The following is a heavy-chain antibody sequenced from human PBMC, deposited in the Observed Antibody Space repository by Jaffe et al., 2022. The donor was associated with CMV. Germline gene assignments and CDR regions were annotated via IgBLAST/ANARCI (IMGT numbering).Heavy chain of an antibody. Sequence: EVQLLESGGALVQPGGSLRLSCEASGFTFSYYAMGWVRQAPGKGLEWVSGLIPSGASEINTYYADSVKGRFTLSRDNSKNTLFLQMNSLRAEDTAIYYCARDNRPGDGWHFQHWGQGTLVTVSS. J-gene: IGHJ1*01. V-gene: IGHV3-23*01. CDR1: GFTFSYYA. CDR2: SGASEINT. CDR3: ARDNRPGDGWHFQH. D-gene: IGHD2-21*02.